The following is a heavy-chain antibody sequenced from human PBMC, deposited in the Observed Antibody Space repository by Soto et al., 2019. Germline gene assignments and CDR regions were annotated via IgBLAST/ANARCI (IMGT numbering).Heavy chain of an antibody. CDR2: IPYYGSNT. Sequence: GGSLRLSCAVSGFTFRSYGMHWVRQAPGKGLEWVADIPYYGSNTYYADSVKGRFIISRGNSKNTLYLQMNSLRPEDTAVYYCARSIVAAGNRWFDPWGQGTTVTVSS. D-gene: IGHD6-13*01. J-gene: IGHJ5*01. CDR1: GFTFRSYG. CDR3: ARSIVAAGNRWFDP. V-gene: IGHV3-30*03.